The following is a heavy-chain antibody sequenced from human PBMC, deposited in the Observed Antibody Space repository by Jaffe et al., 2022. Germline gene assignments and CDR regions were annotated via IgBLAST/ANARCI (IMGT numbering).Heavy chain of an antibody. Sequence: QVQLQESGPGLVKPSQTLSLTCTVSGGSISSGSYYWSWIRQPAGKGLEWIGRIYTSGSTNYNPSLKSRVTISVDTSKNQFSLKLSSVTAADTAVYYCARDKHYYDSSGYYGDAFDIWGQGTMVTVSS. CDR3: ARDKHYYDSSGYYGDAFDI. CDR2: IYTSGST. J-gene: IGHJ3*02. CDR1: GGSISSGSYY. V-gene: IGHV4-61*02. D-gene: IGHD3-22*01.